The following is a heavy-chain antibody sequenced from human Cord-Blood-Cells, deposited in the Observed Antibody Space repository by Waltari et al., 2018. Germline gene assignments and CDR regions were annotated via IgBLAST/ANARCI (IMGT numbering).Heavy chain of an antibody. V-gene: IGHV5-51*01. CDR1: GYSFTTYW. Sequence: EVQLVQSGAEVKKPGESLKISCTGSGYSFTTYWIGWVRQMPGKGLEWMGIIYPGDSDTRYSPSFQGQVTISADKSISTAYLQWSSLKASDTAMYYCARTADSSSWYFDLWGRGTLVTVSS. J-gene: IGHJ2*01. CDR2: IYPGDSDT. D-gene: IGHD6-6*01. CDR3: ARTADSSSWYFDL.